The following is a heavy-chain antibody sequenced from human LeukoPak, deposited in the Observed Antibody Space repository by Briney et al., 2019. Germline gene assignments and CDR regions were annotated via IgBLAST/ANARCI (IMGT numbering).Heavy chain of an antibody. CDR1: GYTLTELS. CDR2: IIPIFGTA. J-gene: IGHJ3*02. CDR3: ALRFLELKPVVGAFDI. V-gene: IGHV1-69*13. Sequence: SVKVSCKVSGYTLTELSMHWVRQAPGQGLEWMGGIIPIFGTANYAQKFQGRVTITADESTSTAYMELSSLRSEDTAVYYCALRFLELKPVVGAFDIWGQGTMVTVSS. D-gene: IGHD3-3*01.